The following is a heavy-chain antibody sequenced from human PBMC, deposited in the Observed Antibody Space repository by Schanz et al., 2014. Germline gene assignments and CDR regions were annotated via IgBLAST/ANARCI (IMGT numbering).Heavy chain of an antibody. V-gene: IGHV3-23*04. CDR1: GFTFNSYA. J-gene: IGHJ6*02. Sequence: EVQLVESGGGLVQPGGSLRVSCAASGFTFNSYAMSWVRQAPGRGLEWVSGISGSGGTTHYADSVEGRFTISRDNAKNSLYLQMNSLSADDTIMFYCADGMGYYCGGTCRDCYDYGFDVWGQGTTVTVSS. CDR2: ISGSGGTT. D-gene: IGHD2-21*01. CDR3: ADGMGYYCGGTCRDCYDYGFDV.